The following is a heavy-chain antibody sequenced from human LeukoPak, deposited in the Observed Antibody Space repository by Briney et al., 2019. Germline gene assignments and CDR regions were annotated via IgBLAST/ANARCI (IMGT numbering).Heavy chain of an antibody. CDR2: ISWNSGSI. CDR1: GFTFDDYA. CDR3: AKSGDSKLRFLEWFSPAGAFDI. V-gene: IGHV3-9*03. J-gene: IGHJ3*02. D-gene: IGHD3-3*01. Sequence: GGSLRLSCAASGFTFDDYAMHWVRQAPGKGLEWVSGISWNSGSIGYADSVKGRFTISRDNAKNSLYLQMNSLRAEDVALYYCAKSGDSKLRFLEWFSPAGAFDIWGQGTMVTVSS.